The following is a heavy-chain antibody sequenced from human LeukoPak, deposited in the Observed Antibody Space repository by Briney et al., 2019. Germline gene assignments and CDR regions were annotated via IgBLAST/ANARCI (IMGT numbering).Heavy chain of an antibody. D-gene: IGHD2-15*01. CDR1: GFTFSSYG. V-gene: IGHV3-30*02. CDR2: IRYDGSNK. Sequence: GGSLRLSCAASGFTFSSYGMHWVRQAPGKGLEWVAFIRYDGSNKYYADSVKGRFTISRDNSKNTLYLQMNSLRAEDTAVYYCAREYCSGGSCYSRYWYLDLWGRGTLVTVSS. CDR3: AREYCSGGSCYSRYWYLDL. J-gene: IGHJ2*01.